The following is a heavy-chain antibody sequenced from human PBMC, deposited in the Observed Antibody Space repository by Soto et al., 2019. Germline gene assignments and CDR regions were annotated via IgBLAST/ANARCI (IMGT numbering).Heavy chain of an antibody. J-gene: IGHJ5*02. D-gene: IGHD5-12*01. CDR3: AKDVEEGYRTEAITLGS. CDR1: EFVVSAYR. V-gene: IGHV3-23*01. CDR2: ISASRGPT. Sequence: GVLLRLSGVSCEFVVSAYRLNVVLHVPVKGLEWVEGISASRGPTYYADSVKGRFSISRDKSDNTLYPQMHRLRGDDTAIHYCAKDVEEGYRTEAITLGSWGQGTLPTDCS.